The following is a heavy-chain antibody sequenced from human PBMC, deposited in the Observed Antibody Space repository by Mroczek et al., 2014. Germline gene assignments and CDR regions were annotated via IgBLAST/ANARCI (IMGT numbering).Heavy chain of an antibody. CDR3: ARGWERRYYDFWSGYPANWFDP. V-gene: IGHV4-59*01. J-gene: IGHJ5*02. CDR1: GGSISSYY. Sequence: QVQLQESGPGLVKPSETLSLTCTVSGGSISSYYWSWIRQPPGKGLEWIGYIYYSGSTNYNPSLKSRVTISVDTSKNQFSLKLSSVTAADTAVYYCARGWERRYYDFWSGYPANWFDPWGQGTLVTVSS. D-gene: IGHD3-3*01. CDR2: IYYSGST.